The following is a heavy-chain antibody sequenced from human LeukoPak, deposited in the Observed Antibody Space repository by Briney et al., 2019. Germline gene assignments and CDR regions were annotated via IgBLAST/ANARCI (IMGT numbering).Heavy chain of an antibody. V-gene: IGHV1-46*01. D-gene: IGHD3-22*01. CDR2: INPSGGST. J-gene: IGHJ4*02. Sequence: ASVKVSCKASGYTLTSYYMHWVRQAPGQGLEWMGIINPSGGSTSYAQKFQGRVTMTRDTSTSTVYMELSSLRSEDTAVYYCARDYYYDSSGAHPLYWGQGTLVTVSS. CDR1: GYTLTSYY. CDR3: ARDYYYDSSGAHPLY.